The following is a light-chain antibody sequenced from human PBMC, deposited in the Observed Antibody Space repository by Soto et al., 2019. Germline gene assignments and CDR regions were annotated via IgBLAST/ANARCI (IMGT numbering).Light chain of an antibody. J-gene: IGKJ1*01. Sequence: DIQMTQSPSSMSASVGDRVTITCRASQSISNSVNWYQQKPGKAPKLLINAASSLQSGVPSRFSGSGSETDFTLTISRLQPEDAATYYCQQSYSDPRTFGQRTKVEI. CDR2: AAS. V-gene: IGKV1-39*01. CDR1: QSISNS. CDR3: QQSYSDPRT.